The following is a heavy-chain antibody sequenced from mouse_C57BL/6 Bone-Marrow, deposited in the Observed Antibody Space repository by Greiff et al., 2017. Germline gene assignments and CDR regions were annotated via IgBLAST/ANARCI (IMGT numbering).Heavy chain of an antibody. J-gene: IGHJ3*01. D-gene: IGHD2-5*01. CDR3: ARRGSKAWFAY. CDR1: GYTFTSYW. Sequence: QVQLQQSGAQLVKPGASVKMSCKASGYTFTSYWITWVKQRPGQGLEWIGDIYPGSGSTNYNEKFKSKATLTVDTSSSTAYMQLSSLTSEDSAVYYCARRGSKAWFAYWGQGTLVTVSA. V-gene: IGHV1-55*01. CDR2: IYPGSGST.